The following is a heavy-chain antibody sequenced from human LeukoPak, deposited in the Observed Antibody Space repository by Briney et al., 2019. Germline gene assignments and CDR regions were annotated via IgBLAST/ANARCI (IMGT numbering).Heavy chain of an antibody. J-gene: IGHJ4*02. D-gene: IGHD3-22*01. CDR1: GGSISSYY. Sequence: PSETLSLTCTVSGGSISSYYWSWIRQPPGKGLEWIGDIYYSGSTNYNPSLKSRVTISVDTSKNQFSLKLSSVTAADTAVYYCARSYYYDSSGYPDYWGQGTLVTVSS. CDR3: ARSYYYDSSGYPDY. V-gene: IGHV4-59*01. CDR2: IYYSGST.